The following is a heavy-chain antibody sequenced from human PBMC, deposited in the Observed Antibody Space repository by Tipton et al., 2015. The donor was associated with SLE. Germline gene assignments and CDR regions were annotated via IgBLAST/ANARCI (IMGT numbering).Heavy chain of an antibody. CDR1: GGSFSGYY. Sequence: LRLSCAVYGGSFSGYYWSWIRQPPGKGLEWIGEINHSGSTNYNPSLKSRVTISVDTSKNQFSLKLSSVTAADTAVYYCARDFTNPYYYYMDAWGKGTTVTVSS. J-gene: IGHJ6*03. V-gene: IGHV4-34*01. CDR3: ARDFTNPYYYYMDA. CDR2: INHSGST.